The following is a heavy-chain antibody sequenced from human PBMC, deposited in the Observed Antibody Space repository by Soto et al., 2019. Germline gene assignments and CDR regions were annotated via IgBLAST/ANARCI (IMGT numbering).Heavy chain of an antibody. CDR3: AKDPPWTVGPLAMDV. J-gene: IGHJ6*02. V-gene: IGHV3-23*01. CDR2: FSGSGGNI. Sequence: GSLGLSCVASGFTFSTHAMSWVRQAPGKGLEWVSTFSGSGGNIYYAESVKGRLTISRDDSKNTLYLQMNSLRVEDTAVYYCAKDPPWTVGPLAMDVWGQGTTVTVSS. CDR1: GFTFSTHA. D-gene: IGHD2-2*01.